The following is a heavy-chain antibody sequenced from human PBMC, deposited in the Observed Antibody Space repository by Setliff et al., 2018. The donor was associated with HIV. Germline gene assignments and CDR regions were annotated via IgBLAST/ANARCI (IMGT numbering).Heavy chain of an antibody. V-gene: IGHV4-39*01. CDR2: INYSGNT. CDR3: VRLFRWMSYGFDI. J-gene: IGHJ3*02. CDR1: GCSISSSSYY. Sequence: PSETLSLTCTVSGCSISSSSYYWGWIRQSPGKRLEWIGSINYSGNTHHSPSLETRITMSVDTSRKQISLSLNSVTAADTAVYYCVRLFRWMSYGFDIWGQGTMVTVSS. D-gene: IGHD5-12*01.